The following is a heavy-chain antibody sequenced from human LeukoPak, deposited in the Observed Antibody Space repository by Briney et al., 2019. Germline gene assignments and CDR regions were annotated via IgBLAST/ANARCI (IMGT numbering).Heavy chain of an antibody. CDR2: INPDGTST. Sequence: GGSLRLSCAASGFTFSNYWMHWVRQAPGKGLAWVSRINPDGTSTSYADSVKGRFTISRDNAKNTLYLQMNSLRAEDTAVYYCARPRGAAAGTFGFDPWGQGTLVTVSS. V-gene: IGHV3-74*01. J-gene: IGHJ5*02. D-gene: IGHD6-13*01. CDR3: ARPRGAAAGTFGFDP. CDR1: GFTFSNYW.